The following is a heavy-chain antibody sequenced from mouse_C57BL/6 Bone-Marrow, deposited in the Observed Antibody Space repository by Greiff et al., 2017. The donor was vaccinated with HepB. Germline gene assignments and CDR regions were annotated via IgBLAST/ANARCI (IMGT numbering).Heavy chain of an antibody. CDR3: ARSEGWLLRNYFDY. D-gene: IGHD2-3*01. CDR2: INPGSGGT. J-gene: IGHJ2*01. V-gene: IGHV1-54*01. Sequence: QVQLQQSGAELVRPGTSVKVSCKASGYAFTNYLIEWVKQRPGQGLEWIGVINPGSGGTNYNEKFKGKATLTADKSSSTAYMQLSSLTSEDSAVYYCARSEGWLLRNYFDYWGQGTTLTVSS. CDR1: GYAFTNYL.